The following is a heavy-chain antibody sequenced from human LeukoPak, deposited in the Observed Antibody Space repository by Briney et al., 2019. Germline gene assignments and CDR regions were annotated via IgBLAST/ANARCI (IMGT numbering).Heavy chain of an antibody. V-gene: IGHV3-23*01. CDR1: GFTFSSYA. D-gene: IGHD6-19*01. CDR2: ISGSGGST. Sequence: PGGSLRLSCAASGFTFSSYAMSWVRQAPGKGLEWVSAISGSGGSTYYADSVKGRFTISRDNSKNTLYLQMNSLRAEDTAVYYCAKAGALAVAGNFDYWGQGTLVTVSP. CDR3: AKAGALAVAGNFDY. J-gene: IGHJ4*02.